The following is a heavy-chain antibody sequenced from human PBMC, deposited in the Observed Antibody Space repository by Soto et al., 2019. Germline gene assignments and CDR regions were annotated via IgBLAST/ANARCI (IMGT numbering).Heavy chain of an antibody. CDR1: GDSVSSNNYY. Sequence: PSETLSLTCTVIGDSVSSNNYYWSWIRQRPGKGLEWIGYIHYSGDSYDNPSLTSRITMSMDVSKNQFSLNLRSVTAADTAIYYSARDVNDSSGSQGFDYWGQGTLVT. CDR3: ARDVNDSSGSQGFDY. CDR2: IHYSGDS. V-gene: IGHV4-31*03. J-gene: IGHJ4*02. D-gene: IGHD3-22*01.